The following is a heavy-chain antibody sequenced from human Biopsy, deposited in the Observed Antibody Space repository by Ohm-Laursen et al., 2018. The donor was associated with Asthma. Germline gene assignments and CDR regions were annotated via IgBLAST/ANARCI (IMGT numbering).Heavy chain of an antibody. Sequence: SDTLSLTCSLSSGSGGYMRRGNYYWGWIRQPPGKGLEWIGCIYYSATTYYDPSLESRVTVSADTSKNQFSLKLTSGTAADTAVYYCVRGSSSWHHGPFHYYYGLDVGGRGTTATASS. J-gene: IGHJ6*02. CDR1: SGSGGYMRRGNYY. D-gene: IGHD6-13*01. CDR3: VRGSSSWHHGPFHYYYGLDV. V-gene: IGHV4-39*01. CDR2: IYYSATT.